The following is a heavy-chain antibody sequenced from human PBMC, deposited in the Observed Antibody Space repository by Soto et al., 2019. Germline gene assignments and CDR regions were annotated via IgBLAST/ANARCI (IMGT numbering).Heavy chain of an antibody. CDR2: ISVYNGNT. Sequence: QVQLVQSGAEVKKPGASVKVSCKASGYTFTSYGISWVRQAPGQGLVWMGWISVYNGNTNYAQKLKGRVTMTTDTTTSTAYMELRSLRSADTAVYYCARDASSGQVVVAATSGCGAFDIRGQGTMVTVSS. J-gene: IGHJ3*02. CDR3: ARDASSGQVVVAATSGCGAFDI. D-gene: IGHD2-15*01. V-gene: IGHV1-18*04. CDR1: GYTFTSYG.